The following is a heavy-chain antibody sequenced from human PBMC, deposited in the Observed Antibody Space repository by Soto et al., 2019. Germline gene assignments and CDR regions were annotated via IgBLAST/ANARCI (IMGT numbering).Heavy chain of an antibody. CDR1: GGSFSGYD. V-gene: IGHV4-34*01. Sequence: SETLSLTCAVYGGSFSGYDWTWIRQPPGTGLEWIGEINHSGSTNYNPSLKSRVTISVDTSKNQFSLKLTSVTAADTAEYYCARDKITGLFDYWGQRTLVTVSS. CDR3: ARDKITGLFDY. D-gene: IGHD2-8*02. J-gene: IGHJ4*02. CDR2: INHSGST.